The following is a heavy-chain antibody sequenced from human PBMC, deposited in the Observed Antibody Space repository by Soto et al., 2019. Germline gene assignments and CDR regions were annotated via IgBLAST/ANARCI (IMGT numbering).Heavy chain of an antibody. V-gene: IGHV1-18*01. J-gene: IGHJ6*02. CDR1: GYSFSSYG. Sequence: ASVKVSCKASGYSFSSYGITWVRQAPGQGLEWLGWISPYNDDTKYAQRLQGRVTMTTDTSTRTAYMDIRGLRSDDTAIYCCARGGYYDSSGARNYHYYGMDVWGQGTTVTSP. CDR3: ARGGYYDSSGARNYHYYGMDV. D-gene: IGHD3-22*01. CDR2: ISPYNDDT.